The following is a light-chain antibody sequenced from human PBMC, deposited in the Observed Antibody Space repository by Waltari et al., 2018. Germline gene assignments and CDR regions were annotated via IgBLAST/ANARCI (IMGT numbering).Light chain of an antibody. J-gene: IGKJ1*01. V-gene: IGKV1-5*01. CDR3: QQYNSYST. Sequence: DIQMTQSPSTLSASVGDRVTITCRASQSISSWLGWYQQKPGKAPKLLIYDTFRLESGVPSRFSGSGSGTEFTLTISSLQPDDFATYYCQQYNSYSTFGQGTKVEIK. CDR2: DTF. CDR1: QSISSW.